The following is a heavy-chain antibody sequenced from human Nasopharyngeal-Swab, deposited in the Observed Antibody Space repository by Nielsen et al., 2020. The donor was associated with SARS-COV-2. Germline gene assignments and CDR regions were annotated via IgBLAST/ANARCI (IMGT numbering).Heavy chain of an antibody. CDR1: GFTFRGDT. D-gene: IGHD1-7*01. J-gene: IGHJ5*02. CDR3: ARDTGGPPNYFDP. Sequence: GGSLNIYCVASGFTFRGDTMNWVRQAPGKGLEWISSISSTTPYMYYADSVKGRFTISRGNAKNSLYLQMNFLRVEDTAMYYCARDTGGPPNYFDPWGQGTLVTVSS. V-gene: IGHV3-21*01. CDR2: ISSTTPYM.